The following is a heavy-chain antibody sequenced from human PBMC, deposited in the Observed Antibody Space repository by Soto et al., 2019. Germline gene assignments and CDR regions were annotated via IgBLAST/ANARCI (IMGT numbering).Heavy chain of an antibody. CDR1: GFTFSSYS. D-gene: IGHD6-19*01. V-gene: IGHV3-21*01. J-gene: IGHJ4*02. CDR3: ARDRTVAVAGTEFDY. Sequence: EVQLVESGGGLVNPGGSLRLSCAASGFTFSSYSMNWVRQAPGKGLEWVSSISRSSSYIYYADSVKGRFTISSNNAKNSLYLQMNSLRAEDTAVYYCARDRTVAVAGTEFDYWGQGPLVTVSS. CDR2: ISRSSSYI.